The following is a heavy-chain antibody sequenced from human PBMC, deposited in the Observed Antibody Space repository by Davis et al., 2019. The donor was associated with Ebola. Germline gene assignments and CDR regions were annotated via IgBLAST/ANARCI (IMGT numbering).Heavy chain of an antibody. Sequence: GESLKISCAASGFTFSSYGMHWVRQAPGKGLEWVSSISSSSSYIYYADSVKGRFTISRDNAKNSLYLQMNSLRAEDTAVYYCARDGAYTNNWYSMDVWGKGTTVTVSS. CDR3: ARDGAYTNNWYSMDV. V-gene: IGHV3-21*04. D-gene: IGHD3-16*01. CDR1: GFTFSSYG. CDR2: ISSSSSYI. J-gene: IGHJ6*04.